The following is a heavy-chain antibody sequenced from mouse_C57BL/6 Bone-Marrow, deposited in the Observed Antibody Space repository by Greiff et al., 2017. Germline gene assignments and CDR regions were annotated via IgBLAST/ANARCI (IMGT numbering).Heavy chain of an antibody. V-gene: IGHV1-69*01. CDR2: IDPSDSYT. CDR1: GYTFTSYW. CDR3: ARPYFDY. Sequence: QVQLKQPGAELVMPGASVKLSCKASGYTFTSYWMHWVKQRPGQGLEWIGEIDPSDSYTNYNQKFKGKSTLTVDKSSSTAYMQLSSLTSEDSAVYYCARPYFDYWGQGTTLTVSS. J-gene: IGHJ2*01.